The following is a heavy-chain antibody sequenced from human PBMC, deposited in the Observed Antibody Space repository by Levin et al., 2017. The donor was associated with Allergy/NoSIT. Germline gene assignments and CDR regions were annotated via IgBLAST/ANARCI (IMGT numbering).Heavy chain of an antibody. V-gene: IGHV1-8*01. Sequence: PPASVKVSCKASGYTFTTYNINWVRQATGQGLEWMGWMNPNSGNTGYAEKFQGRVTMTRDTSINTAYMELSSLRSEDTAVYYCARVIGAAGVWGQGTLVTVSS. CDR1: GYTFTTYN. D-gene: IGHD6-13*01. J-gene: IGHJ4*02. CDR3: ARVIGAAGV. CDR2: MNPNSGNT.